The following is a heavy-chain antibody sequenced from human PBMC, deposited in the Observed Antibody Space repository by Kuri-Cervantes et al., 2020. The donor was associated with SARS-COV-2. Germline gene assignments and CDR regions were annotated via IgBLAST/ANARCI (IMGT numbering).Heavy chain of an antibody. CDR1: GYSISSGYY. CDR2: IYHSGST. V-gene: IGHV4-38-2*01. CDR3: ARHSRLVDFDY. D-gene: IGHD6-19*01. Sequence: SETLSLTCAVSGYSISSGYYWGWIRQPPGKGLEWTGSIYHSGSTHYKPSLKSRVTLSVDTSKNQFSLKLSSVTAADTAVYYCARHSRLVDFDYWGQGTLVTVSS. J-gene: IGHJ4*02.